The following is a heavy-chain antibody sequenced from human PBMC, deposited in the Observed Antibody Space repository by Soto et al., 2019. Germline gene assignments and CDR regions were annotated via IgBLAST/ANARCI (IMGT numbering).Heavy chain of an antibody. V-gene: IGHV3-73*02. Sequence: EVQLVESGGGLVQPGGSLKLSCAASGFSFSGFEMQWVRHASGKGLEWVGRMSSKANSYAREYGASVKGRFTVSRDDSKSTFYLYMSSLRTDDTAIFYCTRCLFHYPVDYGMDVWGQGTTVTVSS. CDR2: MSSKANSYAR. J-gene: IGHJ6*02. D-gene: IGHD5-12*01. CDR1: GFSFSGFE. CDR3: TRCLFHYPVDYGMDV.